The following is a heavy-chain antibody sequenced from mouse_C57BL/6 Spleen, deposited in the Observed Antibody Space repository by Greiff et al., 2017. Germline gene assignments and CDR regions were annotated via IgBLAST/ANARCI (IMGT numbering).Heavy chain of an antibody. CDR2: IYPGDGDT. CDR1: GYAFSSSW. D-gene: IGHD4-1*01. Sequence: QVQLKESGPELVKPGASVKISCKASGYAFSSSWMNWVKQRPGKGLEWIGRIYPGDGDTNYNGKFKGKATLTADKSSSTAYMQLSSLTAEDSAVYFCASNWDLDYWGQGTTLTVSS. CDR3: ASNWDLDY. J-gene: IGHJ2*01. V-gene: IGHV1-82*01.